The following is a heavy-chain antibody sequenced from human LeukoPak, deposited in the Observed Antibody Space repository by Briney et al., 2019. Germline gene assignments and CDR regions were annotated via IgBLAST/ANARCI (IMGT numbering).Heavy chain of an antibody. D-gene: IGHD5-18*01. CDR3: AKERDPYSYGPFDY. J-gene: IGHJ4*02. Sequence: PGRSLRLSCAASGFTFGSYGMHWVRQAPGKGLEWVAVISYDGSNKYYADSVKGRFTISRDNSKNTLYLQLNSLRAEDTAVYYCAKERDPYSYGPFDYWGQGTLVTVSS. V-gene: IGHV3-30*18. CDR2: ISYDGSNK. CDR1: GFTFGSYG.